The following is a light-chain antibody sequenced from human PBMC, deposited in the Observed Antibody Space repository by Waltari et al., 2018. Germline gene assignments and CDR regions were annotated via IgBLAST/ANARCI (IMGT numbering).Light chain of an antibody. Sequence: DIQMTQSPSTLCASVGDTIIITCRASQSISNWLAWYQQKPGKAPKLLIYKAFTLATGVPSRFSGSGSGTVFTFTISSLQPDDFATYYCQQYNSYSLLTFGGGTKVEIE. V-gene: IGKV1-5*03. J-gene: IGKJ4*01. CDR1: QSISNW. CDR3: QQYNSYSLLT. CDR2: KAF.